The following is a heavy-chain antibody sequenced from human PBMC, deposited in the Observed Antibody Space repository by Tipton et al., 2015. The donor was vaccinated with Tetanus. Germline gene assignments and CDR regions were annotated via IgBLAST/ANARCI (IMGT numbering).Heavy chain of an antibody. Sequence: SLRLSCAASGFTFSNAWMNWVRQTPGRGLEWVGRIRSETYGGATDYAAPVKGRFTISRDDSINTLYLQMNSLKTEDTAVYYCTHTSYSDNSGKYWGQGTLVTVSS. D-gene: IGHD3-22*01. J-gene: IGHJ4*02. CDR3: THTSYSDNSGKY. V-gene: IGHV3-15*01. CDR1: GFTFSNAW. CDR2: IRSETYGGAT.